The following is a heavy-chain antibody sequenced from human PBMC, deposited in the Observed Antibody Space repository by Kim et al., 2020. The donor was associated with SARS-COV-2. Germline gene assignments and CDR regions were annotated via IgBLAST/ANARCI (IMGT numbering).Heavy chain of an antibody. V-gene: IGHV4-61*01. J-gene: IGHJ4*02. CDR3: ARAPYECWCGYSYYFDY. CDR1: GGSVSSGSYF. D-gene: IGHD3-3*01. Sequence: SETLSLTCTVSGGSVSSGSYFWSWIRQPPGKGLEWIGYIYTSGNTNYNPSLKSRVTMSVDTSKNQFSLKLRSVTAADTAVYYCARAPYECWCGYSYYFDYWGQGTLVTVSS. CDR2: IYTSGNT.